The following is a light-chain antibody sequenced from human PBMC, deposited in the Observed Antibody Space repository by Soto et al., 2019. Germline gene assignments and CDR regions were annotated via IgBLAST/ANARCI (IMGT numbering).Light chain of an antibody. CDR3: TSYVGSNIWV. V-gene: IGLV2-8*01. Sequence: QSVLTQPPSASGSPGQSVTISCTGTSSDVGAYKYVSWYQQYPGKAPKLMIYEVSKGPSGVPDRFSGSKSGNTASLTVSGLQAEDEADYYCTSYVGSNIWVFGGGTKVTVL. CDR1: SSDVGAYKY. J-gene: IGLJ3*02. CDR2: EVS.